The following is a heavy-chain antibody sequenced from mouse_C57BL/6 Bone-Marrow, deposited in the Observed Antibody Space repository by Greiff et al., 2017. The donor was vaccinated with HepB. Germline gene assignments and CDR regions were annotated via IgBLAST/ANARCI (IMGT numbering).Heavy chain of an antibody. J-gene: IGHJ3*01. Sequence: EVQLQESGGGLVQPKGSLKLSCAASGFSFNTYAMNWVRQAPGKGLEWVARIRSKSNNYATYYADSVKDRFTISRDDSESMLYLQMNNLKTEDTAMYYCQTGTVAWFAYWGQGTLVTVSA. CDR1: GFSFNTYA. V-gene: IGHV10-1*01. CDR2: IRSKSNNYAT. CDR3: QTGTVAWFAY. D-gene: IGHD4-1*01.